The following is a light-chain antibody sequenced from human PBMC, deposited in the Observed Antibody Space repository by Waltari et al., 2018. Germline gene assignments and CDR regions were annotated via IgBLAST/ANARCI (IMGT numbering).Light chain of an antibody. CDR3: QQYGSSPRLS. V-gene: IGKV3-20*01. CDR2: GTS. J-gene: IGKJ4*01. CDR1: QSVSSSY. Sequence: EIVLTQSPGTLSLSPGEGATLSCRASQSVSSSYLAWYQQKPGQAPRLLIYGTSNRATDTPDRFSGSGSGTDFTLTISRLEPEDFAVYYCQQYGSSPRLSFGGGTKVEIK.